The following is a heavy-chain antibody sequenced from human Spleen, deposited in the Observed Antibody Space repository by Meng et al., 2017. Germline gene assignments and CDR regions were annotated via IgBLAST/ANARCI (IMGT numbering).Heavy chain of an antibody. CDR3: AGGLTTVTMGWFDP. D-gene: IGHD4-17*01. J-gene: IGHJ5*02. CDR2: ISAYNGNT. CDR1: GGTFSSYT. V-gene: IGHV1-18*01. Sequence: QGQLVQSGAEVKKPGSSVKVSCKASGGTFSSYTISWVRQAPGQGLEWMGWISAYNGNTNYAQKLQGRVTMTTDTSTSTAYMELRSLRSDDTAVYYCAGGLTTVTMGWFDPWGQGTLVTVSS.